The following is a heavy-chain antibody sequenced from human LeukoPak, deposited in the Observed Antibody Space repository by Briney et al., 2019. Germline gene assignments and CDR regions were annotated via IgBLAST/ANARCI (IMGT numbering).Heavy chain of an antibody. CDR3: ARQKAYDILTGYYPNWFDP. Sequence: SETLSLTCTVSGGSISSYYWSWIRQPPGKGLEWIGYIYTSGSTNYNPSLKSRVTISVDTSKNQFSLKLSSVTAADTAVYYCARQKAYDILTGYYPNWFDPWGQGTLVTVSS. V-gene: IGHV4-4*09. J-gene: IGHJ5*02. D-gene: IGHD3-9*01. CDR1: GGSISSYY. CDR2: IYTSGST.